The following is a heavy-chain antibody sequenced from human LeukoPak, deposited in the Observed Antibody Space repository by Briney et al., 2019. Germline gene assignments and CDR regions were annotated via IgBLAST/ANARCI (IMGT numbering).Heavy chain of an antibody. CDR2: IRSKAYGGTT. J-gene: IGHJ4*02. V-gene: IGHV3-49*04. D-gene: IGHD1-26*01. Sequence: GGSLRLSCTASGFTFGDYAMSWVRQATGKGLEWVGFIRSKAYGGTTEYAASVKGRFTISRDDSKSIAYLQMNSLKTEDTAVYYCTRGGGSYYWGQGTLVTVSS. CDR1: GFTFGDYA. CDR3: TRGGGSYY.